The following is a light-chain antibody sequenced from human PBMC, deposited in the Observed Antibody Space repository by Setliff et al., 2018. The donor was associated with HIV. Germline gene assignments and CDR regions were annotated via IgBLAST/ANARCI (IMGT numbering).Light chain of an antibody. CDR1: SSDVGAYNY. CDR2: DIN. Sequence: QSALTQPASVSGSPGQSITISCTGTSSDVGAYNYVSWYQQHPGIAPQLMIYDINSRPSGVSNRFSGSKSGNTASLTISGLRAEDEADYYCTSYGGNNNFYVLGTGTRSPS. V-gene: IGLV2-14*03. J-gene: IGLJ1*01. CDR3: TSYGGNNNFYV.